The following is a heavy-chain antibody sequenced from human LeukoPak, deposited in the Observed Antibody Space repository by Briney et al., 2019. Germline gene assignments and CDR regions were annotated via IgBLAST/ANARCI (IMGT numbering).Heavy chain of an antibody. CDR2: IIPLLGVP. J-gene: IGHJ4*02. D-gene: IGHD4-17*01. CDR3: ARERGDLTTVTNFDL. V-gene: IGHV1-69*04. Sequence: SVKVSCKASGGTFINYPITWVRQAPGQGLEWMGRIIPLLGVPNYAQNFQSRVTITADKSTSTAYMELSSLKSQDTAMYFCARERGDLTTVTNFDLWGQGTLVTVSS. CDR1: GGTFINYP.